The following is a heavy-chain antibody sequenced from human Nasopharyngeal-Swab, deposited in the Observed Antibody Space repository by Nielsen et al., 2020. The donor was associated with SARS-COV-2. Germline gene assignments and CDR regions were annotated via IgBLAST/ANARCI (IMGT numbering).Heavy chain of an antibody. V-gene: IGHV1-69*04. CDR2: IIPILGIA. D-gene: IGHD2-15*01. CDR3: ERSHCSGGSCYVTGYYYGMDV. Sequence: SVKVSCKASGGTFSSYAISWVRQAPGQGLEWMGRIIPILGIANYAQKFQGRVTITADKSTSTAYMELSSLRSEETAVYYCERSHCSGGSCYVTGYYYGMDVWGQGTTVTVSS. J-gene: IGHJ6*02. CDR1: GGTFSSYA.